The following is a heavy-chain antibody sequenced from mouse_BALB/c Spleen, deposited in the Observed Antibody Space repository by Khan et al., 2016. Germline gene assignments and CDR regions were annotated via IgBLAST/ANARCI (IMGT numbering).Heavy chain of an antibody. CDR1: GYSITSDYA. CDR3: ARFGYGNYDFDY. V-gene: IGHV3-2*02. Sequence: EVKLEVSGPGLVKPSQSLSLTCTVTGYSITSDYAWNWIRQFPGNKLEWMGYISYSGSTSYNPSLKSRISITRDTSKNQFFLQLNSVTTEDTATYYCARFGYGNYDFDYWGQGTTLTVSS. J-gene: IGHJ2*01. CDR2: ISYSGST. D-gene: IGHD2-10*02.